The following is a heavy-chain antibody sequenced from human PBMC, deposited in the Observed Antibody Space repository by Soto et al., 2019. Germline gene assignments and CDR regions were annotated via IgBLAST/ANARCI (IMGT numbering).Heavy chain of an antibody. D-gene: IGHD3-16*01. CDR2: ISYDGDNE. CDR3: AXDGGPVXCNXXGCXXXHFDY. Sequence: QVQLVESGGGVVQPGRSLRLSCAASGFTFSNYAMHWVRQAPGKGLEWLAIISYDGDNEYYADSVRGRFTISRDNSKNTLYLQTNNLRHEDTAVYYXAXDGGPVXCNXXGCXXXHFDYWGQGTLVTVSS. J-gene: IGHJ4*02. CDR1: GFTFSNYA. V-gene: IGHV3-30*18.